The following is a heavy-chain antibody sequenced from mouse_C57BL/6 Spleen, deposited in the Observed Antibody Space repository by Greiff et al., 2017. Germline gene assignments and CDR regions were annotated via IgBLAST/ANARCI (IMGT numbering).Heavy chain of an antibody. CDR3: ASNYYGSSCGYAMDY. CDR1: GYAFSSYW. CDR2: IYPGDGDT. Sequence: VKLMESGAELVKPGASVKISCTASGYAFSSYWMNWVKQRPGKGLEWIGQIYPGDGDTNYNGQFKGKATLTADTSSSKDYMQLSYLPSENSAVYYCASNYYGSSCGYAMDYWGQGTSVTVSS. J-gene: IGHJ4*01. V-gene: IGHV1-80*01. D-gene: IGHD1-1*01.